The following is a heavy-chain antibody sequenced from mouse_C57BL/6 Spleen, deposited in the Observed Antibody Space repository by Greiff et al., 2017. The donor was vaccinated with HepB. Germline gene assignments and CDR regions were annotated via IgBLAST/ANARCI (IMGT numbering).Heavy chain of an antibody. CDR2: IHPNSGST. Sequence: QVHVKQPGAELVKPGASVKLSCKASGYTFTSYWMHWVKQRPGQGLEWIGMIHPNSGSTNYNEKFKSKATLTVDKSSSTAYMQLSSLTSEDSAVYYCARTGTRGEYYFDYWGQGTTLTVSS. V-gene: IGHV1-64*01. D-gene: IGHD4-1*01. CDR1: GYTFTSYW. J-gene: IGHJ2*01. CDR3: ARTGTRGEYYFDY.